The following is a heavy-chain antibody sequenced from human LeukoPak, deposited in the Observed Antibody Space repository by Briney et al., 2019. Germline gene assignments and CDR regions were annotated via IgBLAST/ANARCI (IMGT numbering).Heavy chain of an antibody. CDR2: ISYDGSNK. CDR3: ARDTYDYGDYGAEYFQH. V-gene: IGHV3-30-3*01. Sequence: GGSLRLSCAASGFTFSSYAMHWVRQAPGKGPEWVAVISYDGSNKYYADSVKGRFTISRDNSKNTLYLQMNSLRAEDTAVYYCARDTYDYGDYGAEYFQHWGQGTLVTVSS. CDR1: GFTFSSYA. J-gene: IGHJ1*01. D-gene: IGHD4-17*01.